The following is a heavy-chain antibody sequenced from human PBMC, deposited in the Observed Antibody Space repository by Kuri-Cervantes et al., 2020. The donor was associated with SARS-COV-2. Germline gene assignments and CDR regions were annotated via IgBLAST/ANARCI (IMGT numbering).Heavy chain of an antibody. D-gene: IGHD1-26*01. J-gene: IGHJ3*02. Sequence: ASVKVSCKGYGYTVSSYGIAWVRQAPGQGLEWMAWIRVSHGKTNSAQKFQARVAMTTDTSTNTVFMELRSLRSDDTAVYYCERSYYGRYYDGFDIWGQGTLVTVSS. V-gene: IGHV1-18*04. CDR3: ERSYYGRYYDGFDI. CDR1: GYTVSSYG. CDR2: IRVSHGKT.